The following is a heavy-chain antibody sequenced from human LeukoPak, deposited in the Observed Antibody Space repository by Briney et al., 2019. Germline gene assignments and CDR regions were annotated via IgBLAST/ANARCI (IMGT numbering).Heavy chain of an antibody. Sequence: GGSLRLSCAASGFTFSSYSMNWVRQAPGKGLEWVSSISSSSYIYYADSVKGRFTISRDNAKNSLYLQMNSLRAEDTAVYYCARGLRGSSNYYFDYWGQGTLVTVSS. CDR3: ARGLRGSSNYYFDY. D-gene: IGHD1-1*01. V-gene: IGHV3-21*01. J-gene: IGHJ4*02. CDR2: ISSSSYI. CDR1: GFTFSSYS.